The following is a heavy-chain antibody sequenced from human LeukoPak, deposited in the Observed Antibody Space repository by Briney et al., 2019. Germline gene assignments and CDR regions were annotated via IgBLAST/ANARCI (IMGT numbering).Heavy chain of an antibody. CDR2: INPDGGST. Sequence: GASVKVSCKASGYTFTSYWIQWVRQAPGQGLEWMGLINPDGGSTAYAHRFQGRVTMTRDTSTSTVYMDFSSLRSEGTALYYCARAPRNSSTMLDYWGQGTLVTVSS. V-gene: IGHV1-46*01. CDR1: GYTFTSYW. D-gene: IGHD6-13*01. J-gene: IGHJ4*02. CDR3: ARAPRNSSTMLDY.